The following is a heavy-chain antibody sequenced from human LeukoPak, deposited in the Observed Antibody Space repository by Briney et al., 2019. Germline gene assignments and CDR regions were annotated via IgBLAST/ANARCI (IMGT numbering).Heavy chain of an antibody. CDR2: IFYIGTT. CDR3: ARHEGYCSGGSCYSVRWFDP. D-gene: IGHD2-15*01. CDR1: DGSISSTSSY. Sequence: KPSETLSLTCTVPDGSISSTSSYWGWIRQPPGKGLEWIGSIFYIGTTYYNPSLKSRVTISVDTSKNQFSLKLTSVTATDTSVYYCARHEGYCSGGSCYSVRWFDPWGQGTLVTVSS. J-gene: IGHJ5*02. V-gene: IGHV4-39*01.